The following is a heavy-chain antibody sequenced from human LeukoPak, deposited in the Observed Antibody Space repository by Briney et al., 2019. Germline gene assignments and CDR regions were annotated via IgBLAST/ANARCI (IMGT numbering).Heavy chain of an antibody. V-gene: IGHV4-4*02. CDR2: IYHSGST. D-gene: IGHD2-15*01. CDR1: GGSLTNDDW. Sequence: SETLSLTCAVSGGSLTNDDWWNWVRQPPGKGLEWIGEIYHSGSTNYNPSLRSRVTISVDTSKNQFSLKLSSVTAADTAIYYCARAVIVVAAATQRNWFDPWGQGTLVTVSS. J-gene: IGHJ5*02. CDR3: ARAVIVVAAATQRNWFDP.